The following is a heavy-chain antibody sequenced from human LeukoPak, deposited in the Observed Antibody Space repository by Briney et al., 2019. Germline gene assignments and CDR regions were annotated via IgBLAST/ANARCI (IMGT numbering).Heavy chain of an antibody. CDR3: AKLSSGWSLDY. D-gene: IGHD6-19*01. V-gene: IGHV5-51*01. Sequence: GESLKISCKGSGYKFSNYWIAWVRQMPGKGLEWMGIIFPDDSDTRYSPSFQGQVTISVDKSISTAYLQWSSLKASDSAIYYCAKLSSGWSLDYWGQGTLVTVSS. CDR2: IFPDDSDT. CDR1: GYKFSNYW. J-gene: IGHJ4*02.